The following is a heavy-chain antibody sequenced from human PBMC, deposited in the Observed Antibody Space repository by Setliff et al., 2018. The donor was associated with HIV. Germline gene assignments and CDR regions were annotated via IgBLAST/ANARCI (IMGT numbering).Heavy chain of an antibody. CDR1: GDSISSGNYY. V-gene: IGHV4-61*02. CDR3: TRDTGYILSGYRPHWYFDL. J-gene: IGHJ2*01. D-gene: IGHD3-9*01. Sequence: PSETLSLTCTFSGDSISSGNYYWSWIRQPAGKGLEWIGRIYSTGSTNYNPSLKSRVTISPDTSKNLFSLNLTTVTAADAAVYYCTRDTGYILSGYRPHWYFDLWGRGTLVTVSS. CDR2: IYSTGST.